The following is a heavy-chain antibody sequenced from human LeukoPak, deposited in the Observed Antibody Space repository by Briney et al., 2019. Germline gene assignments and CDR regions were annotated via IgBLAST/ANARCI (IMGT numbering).Heavy chain of an antibody. CDR1: GFAFSSYA. D-gene: IGHD2-15*01. CDR2: TSYDGRIK. V-gene: IGHV3-30-3*01. J-gene: IGHJ1*01. CDR3: AKDPDGLVVAAPGGYFQH. Sequence: GGSLRLSCAASGFAFSSYAIPWVRQAPGKGLEWVSFTSYDGRIKYYADSVKGRLTISRDNSENTLSLQMNSLRAEDTAVYYCAKDPDGLVVAAPGGYFQHWGQGTLVTVSS.